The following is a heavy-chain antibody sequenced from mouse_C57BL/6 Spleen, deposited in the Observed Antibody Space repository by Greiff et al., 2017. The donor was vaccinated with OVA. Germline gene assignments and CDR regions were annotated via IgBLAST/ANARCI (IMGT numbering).Heavy chain of an antibody. CDR2: IYPGDGDT. J-gene: IGHJ1*03. Sequence: QVQLQQSGAELVKPGASVKISCKASGYAFSSYWMNWVKQRPGKGLEWIGQIYPGDGDTNYNGKFKGKATLTADKSSSTAYMQLSSLTSEDSAVYFCARGENYGYNWYFDVWGTGTTVTVSS. CDR3: ARGENYGYNWYFDV. CDR1: GYAFSSYW. V-gene: IGHV1-80*01. D-gene: IGHD2-2*01.